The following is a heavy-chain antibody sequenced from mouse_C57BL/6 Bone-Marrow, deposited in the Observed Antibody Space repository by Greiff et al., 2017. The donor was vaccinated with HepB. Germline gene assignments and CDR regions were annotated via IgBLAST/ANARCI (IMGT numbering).Heavy chain of an antibody. CDR1: GFTFSDYY. CDR2: ISNGGGST. CDR3: ARRLRPYYYAMDY. Sequence: EVQGVESGGGLVQPGGSLKLSCAASGFTFSDYYMYWVRQTPEKRLEWVAYISNGGGSTYSPDTVKGRFTISRDNAKNTLYLQMSRLKSEDTAMYYCARRLRPYYYAMDYWGQGTSVTVSS. J-gene: IGHJ4*01. D-gene: IGHD3-2*02. V-gene: IGHV5-12*01.